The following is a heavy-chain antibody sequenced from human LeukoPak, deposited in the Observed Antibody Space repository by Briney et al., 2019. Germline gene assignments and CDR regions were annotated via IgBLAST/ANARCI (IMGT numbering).Heavy chain of an antibody. CDR1: GYTFTSYG. J-gene: IGHJ2*01. V-gene: IGHV1-18*01. CDR3: ARDYRGYSYGYWYFDL. CDR2: ISAYNGNT. Sequence: ASVKVSXKASGYTFTSYGISWVRQAPGQGLEWMGWISAYNGNTNYAQKLQGRVTMTTDTSTSTAYMELRSLRSDDTAVYYCARDYRGYSYGYWYFDLWGRGTLVTVSS. D-gene: IGHD5-18*01.